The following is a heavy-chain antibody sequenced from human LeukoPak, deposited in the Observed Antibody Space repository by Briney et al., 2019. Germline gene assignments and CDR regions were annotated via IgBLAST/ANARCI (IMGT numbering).Heavy chain of an antibody. V-gene: IGHV5-51*01. J-gene: IGHJ4*02. CDR2: FFPGDSDT. CDR3: ARGPRGGNWNEALDY. Sequence: GESLKISCKASGYSFTTYWIGWVRQMPGKGLEWMGMFFPGDSDTRMSPSFQGQVTLSADNSITTAYLRWSSLRASDTAIYYCARGPRGGNWNEALDYWGQGTLVTVSS. CDR1: GYSFTTYW. D-gene: IGHD1-1*01.